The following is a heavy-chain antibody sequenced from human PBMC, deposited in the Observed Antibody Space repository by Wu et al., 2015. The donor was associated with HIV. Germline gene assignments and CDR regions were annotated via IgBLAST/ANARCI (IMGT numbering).Heavy chain of an antibody. CDR2: IIPIFGTA. V-gene: IGHV1-69*05. J-gene: IGHJ4*02. Sequence: QVQLVQSGAEVKKPGSSVKVSCKASGGTFSSYAISWVRQAPGQGLEWMGGIIPIFGTANYAQKFQGRVTITTDESTSTAYMELSSLRSEDTAVYYCARSGYSTRGAFDYWGQGTLGHRLL. CDR3: ARSGYSTRGAFDY. D-gene: IGHD6-13*01. CDR1: GGTFSSYA.